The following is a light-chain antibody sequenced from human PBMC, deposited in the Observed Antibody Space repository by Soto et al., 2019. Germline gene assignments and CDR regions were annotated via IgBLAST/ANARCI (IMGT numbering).Light chain of an antibody. J-gene: IGKJ1*01. CDR1: QSISNY. CDR2: AAS. CDR3: QQSYTRT. Sequence: DIQLTQSPSSLSASIGDGVSIFCRASQSISNYLNWYQQKPGKAPKVLIFAASRLQSGVPSRFSGSGSGTDFTLTISRLQPEDFATYYCQQSYTRTFGQGTKVDIK. V-gene: IGKV1-39*01.